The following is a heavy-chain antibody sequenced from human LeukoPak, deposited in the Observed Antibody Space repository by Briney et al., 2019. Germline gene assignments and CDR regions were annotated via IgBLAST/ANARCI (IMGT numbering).Heavy chain of an antibody. CDR3: ATLAGGS. D-gene: IGHD1-26*01. V-gene: IGHV4-39*01. CDR2: IYYSGSA. CDR1: GGSIISSAYS. Sequence: SETLSLTCTVSGGSIISSAYSWGWIRQPPGKGLEYIGNIYYSGSAYYNPSLKSRVTLSVDTSNNQFSLRLTSVTAADTAVYYCATLAGGSWGQGTLVTVSS. J-gene: IGHJ5*02.